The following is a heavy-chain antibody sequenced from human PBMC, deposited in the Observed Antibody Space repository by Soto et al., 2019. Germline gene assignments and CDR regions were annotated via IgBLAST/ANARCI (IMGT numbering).Heavy chain of an antibody. CDR3: ARTWYTGTTMYNWFDP. Sequence: QVQLVQSGAEVKKPGSSVKVSCKASGGTFSSYTISWVRQAPGQGLEWMGRIIPILGIANYAQKFQGRVTITADKSTSTAYMELSSLRSEDTAVYYCARTWYTGTTMYNWFDPWGQGTLVTVSS. CDR2: IIPILGIA. J-gene: IGHJ5*02. D-gene: IGHD1-7*01. CDR1: GGTFSSYT. V-gene: IGHV1-69*02.